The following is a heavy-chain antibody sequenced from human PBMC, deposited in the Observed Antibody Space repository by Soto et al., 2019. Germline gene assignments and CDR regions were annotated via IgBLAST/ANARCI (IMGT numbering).Heavy chain of an antibody. Sequence: GGSLRLSCAASGFIFDDYAMHWVRQAPGKGLEWVSGISWNSGSRGYADSVKGRFTISRDKSENTVVLQMNSVRAEDTAVYYCARLGPYASGTYSFRHNRFDPWGQGTQVTVSS. D-gene: IGHD3-10*01. V-gene: IGHV3-9*01. J-gene: IGHJ5*02. CDR3: ARLGPYASGTYSFRHNRFDP. CDR1: GFIFDDYA. CDR2: ISWNSGSR.